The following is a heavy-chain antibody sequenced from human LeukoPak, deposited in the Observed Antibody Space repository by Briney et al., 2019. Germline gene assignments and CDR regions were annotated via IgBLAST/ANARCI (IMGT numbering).Heavy chain of an antibody. CDR2: IYYSGST. D-gene: IGHD3-16*02. J-gene: IGHJ4*02. Sequence: SETLSLTCAVSGGSISSNSYYWGWIRQPPGKGLEWIGSIYYSGSTYYNPSLKSRVTISVDTSKNQFSLKLSSVTAADTAVYYCARDVGSYDYVWGSYRYTRVFDYWGQGTLVTVSS. V-gene: IGHV4-39*07. CDR3: ARDVGSYDYVWGSYRYTRVFDY. CDR1: GGSISSNSYY.